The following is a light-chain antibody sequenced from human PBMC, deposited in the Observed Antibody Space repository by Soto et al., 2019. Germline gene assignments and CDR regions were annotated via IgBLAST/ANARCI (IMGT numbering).Light chain of an antibody. V-gene: IGLV1-47*01. J-gene: IGLJ3*02. CDR1: ISNLGSNF. CDR3: AAWDDSLSSVV. Sequence: QPVLTQPPSASGTPGQRVTISCSGSISNLGSNFVFWYQQLPGAAPKLLISRNDQRPSGVPDPFSGSKSGTSASLAISGLRSDDEAGYHCAAWDDSLSSVVFGGGTKLTVL. CDR2: RND.